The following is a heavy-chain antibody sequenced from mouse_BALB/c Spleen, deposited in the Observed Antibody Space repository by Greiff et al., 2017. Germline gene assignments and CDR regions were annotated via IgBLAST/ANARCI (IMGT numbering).Heavy chain of an antibody. CDR3: ARGEDLLRLRAMDY. V-gene: IGHV1-20*02. D-gene: IGHD1-2*01. CDR1: GYSFTGYF. CDR2: INPYNGDT. J-gene: IGHJ4*01. Sequence: VQLQQSGPELVKPGASVKISCKASGYSFTGYFMNWVMQSHGKSLEWIGRINPYNGDTFYNQKFKGKATLTVDKSTSTAHMELRSLASEDSAVYYCARGEDLLRLRAMDYWGQGTSVTVSS.